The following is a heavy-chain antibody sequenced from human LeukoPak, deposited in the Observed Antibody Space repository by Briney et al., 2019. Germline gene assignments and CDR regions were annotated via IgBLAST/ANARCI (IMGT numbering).Heavy chain of an antibody. D-gene: IGHD3-22*01. V-gene: IGHV1-24*01. J-gene: IGHJ4*02. CDR3: ATDSLLHYYDSSGYYSTRFDY. Sequence: GASVKVSCKVSGYTLTELSMHWVRQAPGKGLEWMGGFDPEDGETIYAQKFQGRVTMTEDTSTDTAYMELSSLRSEDTAVYYCATDSLLHYYDSSGYYSTRFDYWGQGTLVTVSS. CDR1: GYTLTELS. CDR2: FDPEDGET.